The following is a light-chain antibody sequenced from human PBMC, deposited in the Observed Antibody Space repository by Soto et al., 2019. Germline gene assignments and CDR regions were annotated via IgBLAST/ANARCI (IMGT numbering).Light chain of an antibody. CDR2: DVS. Sequence: QSVLTQPASVSGSPGQSITISCTGTSSDVGGYNSVSWYQQHPGKAPKLTIYDVSNRPSGVSNRFSGSKSVNTASLTISGLQAEDEADYYCSSYTSSSTVVFGGGTKLTVL. CDR3: SSYTSSSTVV. V-gene: IGLV2-14*01. CDR1: SSDVGGYNS. J-gene: IGLJ2*01.